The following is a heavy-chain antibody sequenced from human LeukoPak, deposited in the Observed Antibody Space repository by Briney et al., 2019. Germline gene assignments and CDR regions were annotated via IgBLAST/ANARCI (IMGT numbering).Heavy chain of an antibody. V-gene: IGHV4-30-2*01. CDR3: ARMGIVVVPAEIHMDV. CDR1: GSSISSGGYY. CDR2: IYHSGST. J-gene: IGHJ6*03. D-gene: IGHD2-2*03. Sequence: PSETLSLTCTVSGSSISSGGYYWSWIRQPPGKGLEWIGYIYHSGSTYYNPSLKSRVTISVDRSKNQFSLKLSSVTAADTAVYYCARMGIVVVPAEIHMDVWGKGTTVTVSS.